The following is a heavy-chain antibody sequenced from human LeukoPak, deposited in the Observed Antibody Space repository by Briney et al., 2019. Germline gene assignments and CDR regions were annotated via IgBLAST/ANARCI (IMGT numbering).Heavy chain of an antibody. J-gene: IGHJ4*02. CDR1: GFAFDDYG. CDR2: INWNGGNT. CDR3: ARDAGRGYYTSDY. D-gene: IGHD3-3*01. V-gene: IGHV3-20*04. Sequence: GGSLRLSCAASGFAFDDYGMTWVRQAPGKGLGWVSGINWNGGNTAYADSVRGRFTISRDNAKNSLYLQMNSLRVEDTALYYCARDAGRGYYTSDYWGQGTLVTVSS.